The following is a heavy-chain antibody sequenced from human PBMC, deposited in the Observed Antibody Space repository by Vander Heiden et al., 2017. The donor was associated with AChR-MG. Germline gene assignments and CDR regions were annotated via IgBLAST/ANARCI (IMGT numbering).Heavy chain of an antibody. CDR1: GDRVPSNSAA. J-gene: IGHJ6*02. CDR2: TYSRSKWYN. CDR3: ARTFLNWNYGRYYYYGMDV. D-gene: IGHD1-7*01. Sequence: QVQLKQSGQGLVKPSQTLPLTCAIPGDRVPSNSAAWNWIRQSPSRGLEWLGRTYSRSKWYNDYAVSVKSRITINPDTSMNQFSLQLNSVTPEDTAVYYCARTFLNWNYGRYYYYGMDVWGQGTTVTVSS. V-gene: IGHV6-1*01.